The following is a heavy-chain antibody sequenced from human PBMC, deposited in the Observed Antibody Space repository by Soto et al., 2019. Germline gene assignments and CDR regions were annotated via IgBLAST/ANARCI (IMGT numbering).Heavy chain of an antibody. CDR3: GGSIVDTIFPYPDYYSGMDV. V-gene: IGHV1-3*01. D-gene: IGHD5-12*01. Sequence: ASVKVSCKASGYTFTSYAMHWVRQAPGQRLGWMGWINAGNGNTKYSQKFQGRVTITRDTSASTAYMELSSLRSEDTAVYYCGGSIVDTIFPYPDYYSGMDVWGRGTTVTVSS. J-gene: IGHJ6*02. CDR2: INAGNGNT. CDR1: GYTFTSYA.